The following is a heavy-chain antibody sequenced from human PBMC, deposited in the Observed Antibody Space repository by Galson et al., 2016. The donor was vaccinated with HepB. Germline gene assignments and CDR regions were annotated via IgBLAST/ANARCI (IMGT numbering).Heavy chain of an antibody. Sequence: SVKVSCKASGGTFSTYDFNWVRQAPGQGLEWMGGISHIFGTTEYAQEFQGRVTITADESTSTGYMEISSLRSEDTAVYYCATVRRVTSSSGQFYYFYMDVWGIGTTVTVSS. CDR1: GGTFSTYD. J-gene: IGHJ6*03. D-gene: IGHD6-6*01. CDR3: ATVRRVTSSSGQFYYFYMDV. V-gene: IGHV1-69*13. CDR2: ISHIFGTT.